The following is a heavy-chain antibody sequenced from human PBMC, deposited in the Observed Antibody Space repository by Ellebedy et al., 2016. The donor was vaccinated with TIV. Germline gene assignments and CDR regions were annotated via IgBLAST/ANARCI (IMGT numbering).Heavy chain of an antibody. Sequence: PSETLSLTCTVSGGSVSSGRFYWSWIRQPPGKGLDWIAYIFNSGPTKYNPSLESRVTMSVDPSKNQFSLKLSSVTAADTAVYYCARIGGTTTDSHRYYGMDVWGQGTTVTVSS. CDR1: GGSVSSGRFY. V-gene: IGHV4-61*01. J-gene: IGHJ6*02. CDR3: ARIGGTTTDSHRYYGMDV. CDR2: IFNSGPT. D-gene: IGHD3-16*01.